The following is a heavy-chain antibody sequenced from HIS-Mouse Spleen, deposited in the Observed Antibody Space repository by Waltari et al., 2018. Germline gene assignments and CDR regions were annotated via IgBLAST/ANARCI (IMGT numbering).Heavy chain of an antibody. CDR3: AREIPYSSSWYDWYFDL. J-gene: IGHJ2*01. Sequence: QPQLQESGPGLVKPSENLSLTCTVSGGPISSSSHYWAWMRPPPGKGLEWIGSIYYSGSTYYNPSLKSRVTISVDTSKNQFSLKLSSVTAADTAVYYCAREIPYSSSWYDWYFDLWGRGTLVTVSS. D-gene: IGHD6-13*01. CDR2: IYYSGST. V-gene: IGHV4-39*07. CDR1: GGPISSSSHY.